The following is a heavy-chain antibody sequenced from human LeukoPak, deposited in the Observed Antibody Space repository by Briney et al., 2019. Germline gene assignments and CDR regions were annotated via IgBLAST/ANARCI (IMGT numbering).Heavy chain of an antibody. CDR1: GYSISSDYY. CDR2: IYHSGST. J-gene: IGHJ4*02. CDR3: ARVGIDSGSFADFDY. D-gene: IGHD1-26*01. Sequence: SETLSLTCTVSGYSISSDYYWGWIRQSPGKGLEWIASIYHSGSTYYNPSLKSRVNISIDTSKNQFSLKLSSVTAADTAVYYCARVGIDSGSFADFDYWGQGTLVTVSS. V-gene: IGHV4-38-2*02.